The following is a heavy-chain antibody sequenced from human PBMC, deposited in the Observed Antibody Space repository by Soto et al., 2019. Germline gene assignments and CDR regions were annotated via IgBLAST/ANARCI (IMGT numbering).Heavy chain of an antibody. CDR2: MNPNSGNT. D-gene: IGHD3-10*01. Sequence: ASVKVSCKASGYTFTSYDINWVRQATGQGLEWMGWMNPNSGNTGYAQKFQGRVTMTRNTSISTAYMELSSLRSEDTAVYYCARVHYYGSGSYYISDNWIDPWGQGTLVTVSS. J-gene: IGHJ5*02. V-gene: IGHV1-8*01. CDR1: GYTFTSYD. CDR3: ARVHYYGSGSYYISDNWIDP.